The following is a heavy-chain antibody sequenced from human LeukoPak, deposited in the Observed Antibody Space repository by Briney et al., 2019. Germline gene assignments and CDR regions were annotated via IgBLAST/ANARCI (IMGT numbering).Heavy chain of an antibody. CDR1: GYTLTELS. D-gene: IGHD3-9*01. Sequence: ASVKVSCKVSGYTLTELSMHWVRQAPGKGLEWMGGFDPEDGETIYAQKFQGRVTMTTDTSTSTAYMELRSLRSDDTAVYYCARGVEGGDILTGYYEPPEYWGQGTLVTVSS. CDR2: FDPEDGET. CDR3: ARGVEGGDILTGYYEPPEY. J-gene: IGHJ4*02. V-gene: IGHV1-24*01.